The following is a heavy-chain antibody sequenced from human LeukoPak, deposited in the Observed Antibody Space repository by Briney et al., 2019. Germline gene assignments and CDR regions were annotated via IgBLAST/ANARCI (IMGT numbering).Heavy chain of an antibody. D-gene: IGHD1-14*01. J-gene: IGHJ4*02. CDR2: INHSGST. V-gene: IGHV4-34*01. Sequence: SETLSLTCAVYGGSFSGYYWSWIRQPPGKGLEWIGEINHSGSTNYNPSLKSRVTISVDTSKNQFSLKLSSVTAADTAVYFCARDIRPEGLDYWGQGTLVTVSS. CDR3: ARDIRPEGLDY. CDR1: GGSFSGYY.